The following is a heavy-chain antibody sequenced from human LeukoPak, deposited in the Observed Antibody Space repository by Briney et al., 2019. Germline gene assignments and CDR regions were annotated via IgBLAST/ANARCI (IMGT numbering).Heavy chain of an antibody. V-gene: IGHV1-18*01. D-gene: IGHD6-6*01. CDR3: ARWRGFTGSSDENWFDP. Sequence: ASVKVSCKASGYTFISYGISWVRQAPGQGLEWMGWISGYNGNTNYAQKLQGRVTMTTDTSTGTAYMELRSLRSDDTAVYYCARWRGFTGSSDENWFDPWGQGTLVTVSS. CDR1: GYTFISYG. J-gene: IGHJ5*02. CDR2: ISGYNGNT.